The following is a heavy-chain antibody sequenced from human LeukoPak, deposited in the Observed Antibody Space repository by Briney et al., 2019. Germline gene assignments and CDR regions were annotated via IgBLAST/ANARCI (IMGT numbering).Heavy chain of an antibody. D-gene: IGHD3-22*01. Sequence: PSETLSLTCTVSGGSISSSSHYWGWIRQPPGKGLEWIGTNYYSGSTYYNPSLKSRVTISVDTSKNQFTLKLSSVTAGDTAVYYCSMKTDLTMRDDWGQGTLVTVSS. J-gene: IGHJ4*02. CDR3: SMKTDLTMRDD. V-gene: IGHV4-39*01. CDR2: NYYSGST. CDR1: GGSISSSSHY.